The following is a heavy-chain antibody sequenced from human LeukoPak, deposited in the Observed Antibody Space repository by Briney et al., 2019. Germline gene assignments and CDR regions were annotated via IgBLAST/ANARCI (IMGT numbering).Heavy chain of an antibody. CDR1: GGTFISYA. Sequence: ASVKVSCKASGGTFISYAISWVRQAPGQGLEWMGGIIPIFGTANYAQKFQGRVTITADESTSTAYMELSSLRSEDTAVYYCARATYYYDSSGYSLFGYWDQGTLVTVSS. D-gene: IGHD3-22*01. J-gene: IGHJ4*02. CDR2: IIPIFGTA. CDR3: ARATYYYDSSGYSLFGY. V-gene: IGHV1-69*13.